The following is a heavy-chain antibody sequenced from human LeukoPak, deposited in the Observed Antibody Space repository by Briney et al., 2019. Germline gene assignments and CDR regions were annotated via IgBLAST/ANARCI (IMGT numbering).Heavy chain of an antibody. J-gene: IGHJ3*02. V-gene: IGHV3-53*01. Sequence: GGSLRLSCAASGFTVSSNYMSWVRQAPGKGLEWVSVIYSGGSTYYADSVKGRFTISRDNSKNTLYLQMNSLRAEDTAVYYCARALRITMIVGNAFDIWGQGTMATVSS. CDR2: IYSGGST. D-gene: IGHD3-22*01. CDR1: GFTVSSNY. CDR3: ARALRITMIVGNAFDI.